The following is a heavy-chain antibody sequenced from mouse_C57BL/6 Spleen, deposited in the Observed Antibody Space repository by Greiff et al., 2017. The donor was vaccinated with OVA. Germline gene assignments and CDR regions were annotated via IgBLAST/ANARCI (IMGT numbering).Heavy chain of an antibody. CDR3: ARSGTTVVGGY. J-gene: IGHJ2*01. D-gene: IGHD1-1*01. CDR1: GYTFTSYD. V-gene: IGHV1-85*01. CDR2: IYPRDGST. Sequence: VQLKESGPELVKPGASVKLSCKASGYTFTSYDINWVKQRPGQGLEWIGWIYPRDGSTKYNEKFKGKATLTVDTSSSTAYMELHSLTSEDSAVYFCARSGTTVVGGYWGQGTTLTVSS.